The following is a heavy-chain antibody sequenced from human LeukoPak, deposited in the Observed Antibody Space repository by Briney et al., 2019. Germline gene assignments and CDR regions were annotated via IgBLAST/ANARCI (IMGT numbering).Heavy chain of an antibody. V-gene: IGHV4-4*02. CDR3: ARSYWTGYHHLDF. D-gene: IGHD3/OR15-3a*01. CDR1: GGSISSSYW. CDR2: IYHSRST. J-gene: IGHJ4*02. Sequence: SETLSLTCAVSGGSISSSYWWTWVRQPPGKGLERIGEIYHSRSTNYNPSLKSRLTISVDKSKNQFSLKLSSVTAADTAVYYCARSYWTGYHHLDFWGQGTLVTVSS.